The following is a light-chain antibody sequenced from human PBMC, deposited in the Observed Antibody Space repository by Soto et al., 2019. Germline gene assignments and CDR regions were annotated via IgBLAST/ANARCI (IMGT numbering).Light chain of an antibody. CDR2: DVT. CDR1: SSDVGGYNY. V-gene: IGLV2-14*01. J-gene: IGLJ1*01. CDR3: SHHTRRSTPSV. Sequence: QSALTQPASVSGSPGQSITISCTGTSSDVGGYNYVSWYQQHPVKAPKLMIYDVTNWPSGVSDRFSGSKSGNTASLPISGLQAENEADYYCSHHTRRSTPSVLGTGPKATV.